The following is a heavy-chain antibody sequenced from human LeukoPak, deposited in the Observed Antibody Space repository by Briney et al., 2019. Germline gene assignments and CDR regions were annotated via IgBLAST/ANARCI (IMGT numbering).Heavy chain of an antibody. CDR3: ARDYDFWSGHRWFDP. D-gene: IGHD3-3*01. J-gene: IGHJ5*02. CDR1: GYTFTGYY. Sequence: ASVKVSCKASGYTFTGYYMHWVRQAPGQGLEWMGRINPNSGGTNYAQKFQGRVTMTRDTSISTAYMELSRLRSDDTAAYYCARDYDFWSGHRWFDPWGQGTLVTVSS. V-gene: IGHV1-2*06. CDR2: INPNSGGT.